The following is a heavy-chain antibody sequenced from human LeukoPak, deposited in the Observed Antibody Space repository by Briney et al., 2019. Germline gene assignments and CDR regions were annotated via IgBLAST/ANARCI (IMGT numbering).Heavy chain of an antibody. CDR3: ARAVCSGGDCYHFDH. Sequence: SETLSLTCTVSGASISSNYWSWIRQPAGRGLEWIGRLCTGGKTNYNPSLKSRVTMSIDTSKKQFSLKLNSVTAADTAVYYCARAVCSGGDCYHFDHWGQGTLVTVSS. J-gene: IGHJ4*02. CDR2: LCTGGKT. CDR1: GASISSNY. V-gene: IGHV4-4*07. D-gene: IGHD2-15*01.